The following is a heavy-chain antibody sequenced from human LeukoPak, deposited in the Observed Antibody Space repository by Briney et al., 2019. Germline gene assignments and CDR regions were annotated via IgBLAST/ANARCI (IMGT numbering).Heavy chain of an antibody. V-gene: IGHV1-18*01. Sequence: ASVKVSCKASGYTFTSYGISWVRQAPGQGLEWMGWISAYNGNTNYAQKLQGRVTMTTDTSTSTAYMELRSLRSDDTAVYYCARVLYDSSGYCEGYYYYYMDVWGKGTTVTVSS. D-gene: IGHD3-22*01. CDR1: GYTFTSYG. CDR3: ARVLYDSSGYCEGYYYYYMDV. CDR2: ISAYNGNT. J-gene: IGHJ6*03.